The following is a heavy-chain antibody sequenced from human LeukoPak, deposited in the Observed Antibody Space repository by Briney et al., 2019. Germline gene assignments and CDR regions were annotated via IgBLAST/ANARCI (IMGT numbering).Heavy chain of an antibody. Sequence: GGSLRLSCAASGFTFSSYSMNWVRQAPGKGLEWVSSISSSSSYIHYADSMKGRFTISRDNAKDSLYLQMNSLRAEDTAVYCCARKGATTSASHFDCWGQGTLVTVSS. CDR1: GFTFSSYS. V-gene: IGHV3-21*01. CDR3: ARKGATTSASHFDC. CDR2: ISSSSSYI. J-gene: IGHJ4*02. D-gene: IGHD5-12*01.